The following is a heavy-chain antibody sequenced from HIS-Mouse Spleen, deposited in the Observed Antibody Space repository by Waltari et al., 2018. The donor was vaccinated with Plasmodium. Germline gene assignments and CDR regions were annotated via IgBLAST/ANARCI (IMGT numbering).Heavy chain of an antibody. CDR1: GGSFSGYY. Sequence: QVQLQQWGAGLLKPSETLSLTCAVYGGSFSGYYWSWTRQPPGKGLEWIGEINHSGSTNYNPSLKSRVTISVDTSKNQFSLKLSSVTAADTAVYYCARGPGYSSGWYYFDYWGQGTLVTVSS. CDR2: INHSGST. V-gene: IGHV4-34*01. J-gene: IGHJ4*02. CDR3: ARGPGYSSGWYYFDY. D-gene: IGHD6-19*01.